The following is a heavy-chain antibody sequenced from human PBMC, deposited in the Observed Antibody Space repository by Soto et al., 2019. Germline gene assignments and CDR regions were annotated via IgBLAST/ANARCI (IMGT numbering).Heavy chain of an antibody. CDR1: GFTFSSYG. J-gene: IGHJ4*02. CDR3: ARDCSGGSCPPDY. V-gene: IGHV3-33*01. D-gene: IGHD2-15*01. CDR2: IWYDGSNK. Sequence: QVQLVESGGGVVQPGRSLRLSCAASGFTFSSYGMHWVRQAPGKGLERVAVIWYDGSNKYYADSVKGRFTISRDNSKNTLYLQMNSLRAEDTAVYYCARDCSGGSCPPDYWGQGTLVTVSS.